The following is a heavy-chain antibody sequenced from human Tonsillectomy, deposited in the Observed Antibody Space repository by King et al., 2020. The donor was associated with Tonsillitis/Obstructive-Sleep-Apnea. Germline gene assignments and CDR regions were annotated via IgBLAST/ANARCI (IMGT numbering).Heavy chain of an antibody. CDR3: ARDSYYYYNSDYYTPLL. Sequence: QVQLVESGGGVVQPGRSLRLSCAASGFTFSRYAMHWVRQAPGKGLEWVAVISYDGSDKYYADSVKGRFTISRDNSKNTLYLQMNSLRDEDTAAYYCARDSYYYYNSDYYTPLLWGQGTLVTVSS. V-gene: IGHV3-30*04. J-gene: IGHJ4*02. CDR1: GFTFSRYA. CDR2: ISYDGSDK. D-gene: IGHD3-22*01.